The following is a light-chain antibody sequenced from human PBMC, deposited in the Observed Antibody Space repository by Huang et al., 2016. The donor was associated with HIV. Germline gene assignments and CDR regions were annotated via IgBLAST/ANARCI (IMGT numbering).Light chain of an antibody. CDR3: QQYDNGPIA. J-gene: IGKJ5*01. Sequence: EIVMTQSPATLSVSPGERATLSCRASQSVSSNLAWYQQKHGQAPRLLIYGASTRVTGVPARFSGSGSGTEFTLTISNLQSEDFAVYYCQQYDNGPIAFGQGTRLEI. CDR2: GAS. CDR1: QSVSSN. V-gene: IGKV3-15*01.